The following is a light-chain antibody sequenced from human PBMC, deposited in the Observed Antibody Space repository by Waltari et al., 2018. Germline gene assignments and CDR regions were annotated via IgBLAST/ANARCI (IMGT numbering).Light chain of an antibody. Sequence: SSQLTQPPSVSVSPGQTATITCSGERLAKTYASWYQQRPGQSPLLVIYQDNKRPSGIPERFSGSGSGNTATLTISGTQVIDEADYYCQSLDGTTIVFGGRTKLTVL. V-gene: IGLV3-1*01. CDR2: QDN. CDR1: RLAKTY. J-gene: IGLJ2*01. CDR3: QSLDGTTIV.